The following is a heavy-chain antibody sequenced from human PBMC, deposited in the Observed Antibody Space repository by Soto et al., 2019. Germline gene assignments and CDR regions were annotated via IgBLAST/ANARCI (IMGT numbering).Heavy chain of an antibody. D-gene: IGHD6-13*01. V-gene: IGHV1-69*02. CDR3: ARGPDSSSWSLLDY. J-gene: IGHJ4*02. CDR2: IIPILGIA. CDR1: GGTFSSYT. Sequence: ASVKVSCKASGGTFSSYTISWVRQAPGQGLEWMGRIIPILGIANYAQKFQGRVTITADKSTSTAYMELSSLRSEDTAVYYCARGPDSSSWSLLDYSGQGSLVIGSS.